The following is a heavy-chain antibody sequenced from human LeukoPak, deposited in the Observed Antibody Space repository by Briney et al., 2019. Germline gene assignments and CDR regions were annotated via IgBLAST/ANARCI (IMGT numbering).Heavy chain of an antibody. D-gene: IGHD6-19*01. CDR1: GYTFTGYY. CDR3: ASTSLSSGFLTYYYHYMDV. J-gene: IGHJ6*03. CDR2: INPNSGGT. Sequence: ASVKVSCKASGYTFTGYYMHWVRRAPGQGLEWMGWINPNSGGTNYAQKFQGRVTMTRDTSISTAYMELSRLRSDDTAVYYCASTSLSSGFLTYYYHYMDVWGKGTTVTVSS. V-gene: IGHV1-2*02.